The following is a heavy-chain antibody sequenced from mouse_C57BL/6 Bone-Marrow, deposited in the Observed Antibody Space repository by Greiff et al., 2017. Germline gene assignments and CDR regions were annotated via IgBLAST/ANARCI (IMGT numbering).Heavy chain of an antibody. J-gene: IGHJ4*01. V-gene: IGHV2-6*01. CDR2: IWGVGST. Sequence: VQVVESGPGLVAPSPSLSITCTVSGFSLTSYGVDWVRQSPGKGLEWLGVIWGVGSTNYNSALNSRLSISKDNSKSQVFLKMNSLQTDDTAVYYCASDYDYDDAMDYWGQGTSVTVSS. D-gene: IGHD2-4*01. CDR3: ASDYDYDDAMDY. CDR1: GFSLTSYG.